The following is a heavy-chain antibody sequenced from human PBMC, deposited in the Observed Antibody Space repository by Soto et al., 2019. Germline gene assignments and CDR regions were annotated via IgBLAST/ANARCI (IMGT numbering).Heavy chain of an antibody. CDR1: GFTFSSYA. CDR2: ISYDGSDK. CDR3: AKALGELSPESYDY. V-gene: IGHV3-30*18. Sequence: QVQLVESGGGVVQPGRSLRLSCAASGFTFSSYAMHWVRQAPGKGLEWVAVISYDGSDKYYADSVKGRFTISKENSKNTLNLQMTSLRADDTAVYYCAKALGELSPESYDYWGQGTLITVSS. J-gene: IGHJ4*02. D-gene: IGHD3-16*02.